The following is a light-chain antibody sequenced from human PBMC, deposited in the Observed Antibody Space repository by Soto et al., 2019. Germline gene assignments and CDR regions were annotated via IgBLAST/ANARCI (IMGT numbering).Light chain of an antibody. CDR3: QQYNNWPPIT. V-gene: IGKV3-15*01. CDR2: GAS. CDR1: QSVSNN. Sequence: VMTQSPATLSESTGDRATLSGKASQSVSNNLAWYHQKPGQAPRVLIYGASIRATGVPARFSCSGYGTEFTLTISCLQSEYFALYYCQQYNNWPPITFGQGTRLEIK. J-gene: IGKJ5*01.